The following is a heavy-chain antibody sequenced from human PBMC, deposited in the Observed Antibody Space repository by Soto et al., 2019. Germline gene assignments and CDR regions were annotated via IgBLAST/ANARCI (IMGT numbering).Heavy chain of an antibody. D-gene: IGHD3-3*01. V-gene: IGHV3-21*01. J-gene: IGHJ4*02. CDR3: ASYVGDYDFWSGYLI. CDR1: GFTFSSYS. Sequence: GGSLRLSCAASGFTFSSYSMNWVRQAPGKGLEWVSSISSSSSYIYYADSVKGRFTISRDNAKNSLYLQMNSLRAEDTAVYYCASYVGDYDFWSGYLIWGQGTLVTVSS. CDR2: ISSSSSYI.